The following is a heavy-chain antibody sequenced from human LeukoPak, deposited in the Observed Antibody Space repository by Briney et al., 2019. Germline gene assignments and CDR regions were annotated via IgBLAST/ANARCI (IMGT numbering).Heavy chain of an antibody. CDR3: ARDLFTVPYYDIVDV. D-gene: IGHD3-9*01. CDR2: ISSSGSTI. J-gene: IGHJ6*04. CDR1: GFTFSSYS. Sequence: GGSLRLSCAASGFTFSSYSMNWVRQAPGKGLEWVSYISSSGSTIYYADSVKGRFTISRDNAKNSLYLQMNSLRAEDTAVYYCARDLFTVPYYDIVDVWGKGTTVTVSS. V-gene: IGHV3-48*04.